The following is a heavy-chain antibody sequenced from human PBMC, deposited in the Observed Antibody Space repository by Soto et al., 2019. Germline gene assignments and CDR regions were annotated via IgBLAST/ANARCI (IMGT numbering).Heavy chain of an antibody. CDR2: VYYTWST. J-gene: IGHJ4*02. Sequence: QVQLQESGPGLVKPSETLSLTCAVSGGSISPHYWSWIRQSPGTGLEWIGYVYYTWSTDYNPSLKSRVSISVDTYKNQFALELSSVTAADTAVYYCARAMDAFSSGYYWGAYVDYWGQGSLVTVSS. D-gene: IGHD3-22*01. CDR3: ARAMDAFSSGYYWGAYVDY. V-gene: IGHV4-59*11. CDR1: GGSISPHY.